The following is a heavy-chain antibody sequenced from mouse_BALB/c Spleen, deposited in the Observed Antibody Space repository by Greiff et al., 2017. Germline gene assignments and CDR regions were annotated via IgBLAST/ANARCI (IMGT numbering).Heavy chain of an antibody. CDR3: ARWDGYYFYAMDY. V-gene: IGHV5-4*02. D-gene: IGHD2-3*01. Sequence: EVMLVESGGGLVKPGGSLKLSCAASGFTFSDYYMYWVRQTPEKRLEWVATISDGGSYTYYPDSVKGRFTISRDNAKNNLYLQMSSLKSEDTAMYYCARWDGYYFYAMDYWGQGTSVTVSS. CDR2: ISDGGSYT. J-gene: IGHJ4*01. CDR1: GFTFSDYY.